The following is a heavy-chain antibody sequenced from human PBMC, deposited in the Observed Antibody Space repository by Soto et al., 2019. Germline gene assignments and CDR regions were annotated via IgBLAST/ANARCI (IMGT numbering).Heavy chain of an antibody. J-gene: IGHJ4*02. V-gene: IGHV1-18*01. Sequence: QVQLVQSGAEVKKPGASVKVSCKASGYTFTSYGISWVRQAPGQGLEWMGWISAYNGNTNYAQKLQGRVTMTTDTSTSTAYMELRRLRSDDTAVYYCARDFYRDIVATIEGYWGQGTLVTVSS. CDR1: GYTFTSYG. D-gene: IGHD5-12*01. CDR2: ISAYNGNT. CDR3: ARDFYRDIVATIEGY.